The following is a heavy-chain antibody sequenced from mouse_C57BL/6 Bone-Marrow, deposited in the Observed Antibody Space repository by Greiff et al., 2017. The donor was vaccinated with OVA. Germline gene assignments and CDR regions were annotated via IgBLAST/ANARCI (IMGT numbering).Heavy chain of an antibody. J-gene: IGHJ3*01. CDR1: GYAFSSSW. V-gene: IGHV1-82*01. CDR3: AHYYGSSYWFAY. Sequence: QVQLQQSGPELVKPGASVKISCKASGYAFSSSWMNWVKQRPGKGLEWIGRIYPGDGDTNYNGKFKGKATLTADKSSSTAYMQLSSLTSEDSAVYFCAHYYGSSYWFAYWGKGTLVTVSA. D-gene: IGHD1-1*01. CDR2: IYPGDGDT.